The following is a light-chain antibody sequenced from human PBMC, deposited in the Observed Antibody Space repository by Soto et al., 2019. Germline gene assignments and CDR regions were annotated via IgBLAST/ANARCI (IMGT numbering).Light chain of an antibody. CDR1: QSVLYSSNNENY. J-gene: IGKJ1*01. CDR2: WAS. V-gene: IGKV4-1*01. CDR3: QQYYSTPPT. Sequence: IVMTQSPDSLAMSLGERATINCKSSQSVLYSSNNENYLAWYQQKPGQPTKLLIYWASTRESGVPDRFSGSGSGTDFTLTISSLQAEDVSVYYCQQYYSTPPTFGQGTKVEIK.